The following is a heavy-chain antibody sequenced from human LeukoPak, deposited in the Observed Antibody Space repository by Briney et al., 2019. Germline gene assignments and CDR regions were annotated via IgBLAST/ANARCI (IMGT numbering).Heavy chain of an antibody. CDR2: MYYSGSA. Sequence: PSETLSLTCSVSGGSMNNSTYYWGWFRQPPGKGLEWIGTMYYSGSASYNPSLKRRVTMSVDMSKNQFSLKLSSVTAADTAVYYCARRMGEGQQLVLSMDVWGEGTTVTVSS. CDR1: GGSMNNSTYY. J-gene: IGHJ6*03. V-gene: IGHV4-39*07. CDR3: ARRMGEGQQLVLSMDV. D-gene: IGHD6-13*01.